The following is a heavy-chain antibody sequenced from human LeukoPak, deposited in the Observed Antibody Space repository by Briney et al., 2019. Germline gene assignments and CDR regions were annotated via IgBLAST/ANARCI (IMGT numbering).Heavy chain of an antibody. CDR3: ARGLLPDVVVTAIYYFDP. CDR1: GFTFTSYS. J-gene: IGHJ5*02. D-gene: IGHD2-21*02. CDR2: ISRSSSDM. Sequence: GGSLRLSCAASGFTFTSYSLHWVRQPPGRGLEWVSSISRSSSDMYYADSVMGRFTISRDNAKNSLYLQMNNLRAEDTAVYYCARGLLPDVVVTAIYYFDPWGHGTLVTVSS. V-gene: IGHV3-21*01.